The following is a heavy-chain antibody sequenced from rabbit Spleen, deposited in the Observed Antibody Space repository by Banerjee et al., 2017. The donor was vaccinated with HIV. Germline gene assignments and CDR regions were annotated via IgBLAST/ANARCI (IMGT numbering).Heavy chain of an antibody. V-gene: IGHV1S40*01. D-gene: IGHD6-1*01. CDR2: IYGGSGSA. Sequence: QSLEESGGDLVKPGASLTLTCKASGIDFSSYYYMCWVRQAPGKGLEWIGCIYGGSGSAYYASWAKGRFTISKTSSTTATLQMTSLTAADTATYFCARDTGSYDYIDVYFNLWGQGTLVTVS. J-gene: IGHJ4*01. CDR1: GIDFSSYYY. CDR3: ARDTGSYDYIDVYFNL.